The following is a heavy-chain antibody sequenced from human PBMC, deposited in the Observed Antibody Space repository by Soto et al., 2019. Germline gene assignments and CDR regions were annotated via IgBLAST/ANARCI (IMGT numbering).Heavy chain of an antibody. CDR1: GFTFSSYW. CDR3: SRVCGSGSYFLLYFDY. CDR2: IKQDGSEK. V-gene: IGHV3-7*01. Sequence: GGSLRLSCAASGFTFSSYWMSWGRQAPGKGLEWGANIKQDGSEKYYVDSVKGRFTISRDNAKNSLYLQMNSLRAEDTVVYYCSRVCGSGSYFLLYFDYWGQGTLVTVSS. D-gene: IGHD3-10*01. J-gene: IGHJ4*02.